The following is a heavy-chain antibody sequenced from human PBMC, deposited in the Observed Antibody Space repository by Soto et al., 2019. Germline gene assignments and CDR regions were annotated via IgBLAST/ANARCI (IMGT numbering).Heavy chain of an antibody. D-gene: IGHD2-21*02. Sequence: ASVKVSCKASGDTFTNYYIHWVRQAPGQGLEWMGTVNPSGGHTTYSQNFLGRVTMTRDTSTSTLYMELTSLTSDDTAVYYCAFLGHVVVVPAPFDYWGQGSLVPVSS. J-gene: IGHJ4*02. CDR3: AFLGHVVVVPAPFDY. CDR2: VNPSGGHT. V-gene: IGHV1-46*01. CDR1: GDTFTNYY.